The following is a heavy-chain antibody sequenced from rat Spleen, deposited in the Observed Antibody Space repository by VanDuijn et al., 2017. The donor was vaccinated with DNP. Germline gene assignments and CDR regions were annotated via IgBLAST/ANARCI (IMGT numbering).Heavy chain of an antibody. Sequence: EVQLVESGGGLVQPGRSLKLSCVASGFTFNNYWMTWIRQVPGKGLEWFASITSSGSDTYYPDSVKGRFTISRDNARNTLYLQMDSLRSEDTATYYCARGDFYSVYYFDYWGQGVMVTVSS. CDR3: ARGDFYSVYYFDY. V-gene: IGHV5-31*01. D-gene: IGHD1-1*01. CDR2: ITSSGSDT. CDR1: GFTFNNYW. J-gene: IGHJ2*01.